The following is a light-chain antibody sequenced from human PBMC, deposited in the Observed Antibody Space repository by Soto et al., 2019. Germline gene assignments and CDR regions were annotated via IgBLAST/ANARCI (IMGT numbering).Light chain of an antibody. Sequence: QSALTQPASVSGSPGQSITISCTGTNSDVGAYPYVSWYQQHPGNAPKLLIYEVADRPSGVSDRFSGSKSGNTASLTISALQAEDEAVYYCSSYTSRSTPVFGGGTKLTVL. CDR3: SSYTSRSTPV. CDR2: EVA. CDR1: NSDVGAYPY. J-gene: IGLJ2*01. V-gene: IGLV2-14*03.